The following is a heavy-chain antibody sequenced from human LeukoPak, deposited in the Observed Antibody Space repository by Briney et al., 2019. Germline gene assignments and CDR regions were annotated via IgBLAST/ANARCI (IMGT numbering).Heavy chain of an antibody. V-gene: IGHV1-69*06. CDR3: ARGVDTAMVTYWFDP. CDR1: GYTFIDHY. CDR2: IIPIFGTA. D-gene: IGHD5-18*01. J-gene: IGHJ5*02. Sequence: ASVKVSCKASGYTFIDHYMHWVRQAPGQGLEWMGGIIPIFGTANYAQNFQGRVTITADKFTSIVYMELSSLRSEDTAVYYCARGVDTAMVTYWFDPWGQGTLVTVSS.